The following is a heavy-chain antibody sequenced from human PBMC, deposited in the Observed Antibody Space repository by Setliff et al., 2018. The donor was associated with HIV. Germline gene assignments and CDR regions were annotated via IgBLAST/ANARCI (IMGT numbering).Heavy chain of an antibody. CDR2: ITWNGDRA. D-gene: IGHD3-10*01. Sequence: LRLSCAASGFIFDDHAMHWVRQVPGKGLEWVSLITWNGDRAYYTDSVKGRFTVSRDNSKNSFYLQMNSLRDEDTGLYYCAKGPTGSGSSYLDFWGQGTLVTVSS. CDR1: GFIFDDHA. V-gene: IGHV3-43D*03. J-gene: IGHJ4*02. CDR3: AKGPTGSGSSYLDF.